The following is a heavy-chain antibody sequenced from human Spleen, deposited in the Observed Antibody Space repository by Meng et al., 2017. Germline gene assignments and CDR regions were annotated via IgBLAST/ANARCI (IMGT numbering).Heavy chain of an antibody. CDR1: GGTFSSYA. Sequence: SVKVSCKASGGTFSSYAISWVRQAPGQGLEWMGGIIPIFGTANYAQKFQGRVTITADESTSTDYMELSSLRSEDTAVYYCARGILVRWYPFDYWGQGTLVTVSS. D-gene: IGHD4-23*01. V-gene: IGHV1-69*13. CDR2: IIPIFGTA. CDR3: ARGILVRWYPFDY. J-gene: IGHJ4*02.